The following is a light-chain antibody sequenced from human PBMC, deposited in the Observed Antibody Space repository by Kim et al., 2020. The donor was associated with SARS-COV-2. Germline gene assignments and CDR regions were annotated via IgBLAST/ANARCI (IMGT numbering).Light chain of an antibody. J-gene: IGLJ3*02. V-gene: IGLV3-1*01. Sequence: SVSPGQTASITCSGDKLGDKYACWYQQKPGQSPVLVIYQDSKRSSGIPERFSGSNSGNTVTLTISGTQAMDEADYYCQAWDSSTAVFGGGTQLTVL. CDR1: KLGDKY. CDR2: QDS. CDR3: QAWDSSTAV.